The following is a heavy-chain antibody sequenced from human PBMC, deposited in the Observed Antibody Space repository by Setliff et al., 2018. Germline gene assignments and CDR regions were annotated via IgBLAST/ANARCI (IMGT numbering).Heavy chain of an antibody. CDR2: ISAYNGNT. CDR1: GGTFSSYA. Sequence: GASVKVSCKASGGTFSSYAISWVRQAPGQGLEWMGWISAYNGNTNYAQKLQGRVTMTTDTSTSTAYMELRSLRSDDTAVYYCARDLGRGYYYDSSGQKVGDYWGQGTLVTVSS. J-gene: IGHJ4*02. V-gene: IGHV1-18*01. CDR3: ARDLGRGYYYDSSGQKVGDY. D-gene: IGHD3-22*01.